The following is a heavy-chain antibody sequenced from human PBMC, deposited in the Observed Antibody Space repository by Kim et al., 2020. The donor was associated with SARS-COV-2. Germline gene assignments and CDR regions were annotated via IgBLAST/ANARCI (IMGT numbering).Heavy chain of an antibody. Sequence: GGSLRLSCAVSGFSVSTYYMHWVRQAPGKGLVWVSDISDDGRSTRYADSVKGRFTISRDNAKNTLYLQMNSRRADDTAVYFCAREWSAFDYWGQGTLVSVSS. D-gene: IGHD1-26*01. J-gene: IGHJ4*02. V-gene: IGHV3-74*01. CDR1: GFSVSTYY. CDR2: ISDDGRST. CDR3: AREWSAFDY.